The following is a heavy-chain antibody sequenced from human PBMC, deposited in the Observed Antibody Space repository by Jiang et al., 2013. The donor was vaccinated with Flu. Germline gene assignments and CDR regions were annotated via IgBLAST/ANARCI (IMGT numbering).Heavy chain of an antibody. CDR2: VSAGGGAA. CDR3: ARDLKRGSNQYGGY. CDR1: GYTFTHYF. V-gene: IGHV1-46*01. D-gene: IGHD2-2*01. Sequence: QLVESGAEVKKPGASVKISCQASGYTFTHYFIHWVRQAPGQGLEWVGFVSAGGGAAHYSEKFQDRVAMTRDTSTRTVYMELSRLISDDTAVYYCARDLKRGSNQYGGYWGQGTLVTVSS. J-gene: IGHJ4*02.